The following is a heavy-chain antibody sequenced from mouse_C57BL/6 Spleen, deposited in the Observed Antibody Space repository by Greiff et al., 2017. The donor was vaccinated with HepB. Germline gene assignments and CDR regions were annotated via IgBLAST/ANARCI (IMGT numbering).Heavy chain of an antibody. CDR2: IDPSDSYT. D-gene: IGHD1-1*01. Sequence: QVQLQQPGAELVMPGASVKLSCKVSGYTFTSYWMHWVKQRPGQGLEWIGEIDPSDSYTNYNQKFKGKSTLTVDKSSSTAYMQLSSLTSEDSAVYYCARWGTVVADYWGQGTTLTVSS. J-gene: IGHJ2*01. CDR3: ARWGTVVADY. V-gene: IGHV1-69*01. CDR1: GYTFTSYW.